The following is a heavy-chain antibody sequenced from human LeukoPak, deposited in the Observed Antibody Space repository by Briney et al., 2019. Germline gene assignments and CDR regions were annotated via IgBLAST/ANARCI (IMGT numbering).Heavy chain of an antibody. D-gene: IGHD5-18*01. V-gene: IGHV1-24*01. CDR2: FDVLDSET. CDR1: GSCLSELS. J-gene: IGHJ4*02. Sequence: ASVKVSCTVSGSCLSELSLCWVRQAPGKGVEWMGGFDVLDSETFYAQKFQGRVTMTEDSSTDTAYMELRSLTADDTALYYCAAGRPYSLLDYWGQGTLVTVSS. CDR3: AAGRPYSLLDY.